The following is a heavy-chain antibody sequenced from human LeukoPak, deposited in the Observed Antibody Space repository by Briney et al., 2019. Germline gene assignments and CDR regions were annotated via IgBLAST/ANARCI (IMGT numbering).Heavy chain of an antibody. D-gene: IGHD5-12*01. CDR2: IYTSGST. J-gene: IGHJ5*02. V-gene: IGHV4-61*02. Sequence: PSETLSLTCTVSGGSISSGSNYWSWIRQPAGKGLQWIGRIYTSGSTNYNPSLKSRVTISIDTSKNQFSLKLSSVTAADTAVYYCARDRGYGDHPSWFDPWGQGTQVTVSS. CDR1: GGSISSGSNY. CDR3: ARDRGYGDHPSWFDP.